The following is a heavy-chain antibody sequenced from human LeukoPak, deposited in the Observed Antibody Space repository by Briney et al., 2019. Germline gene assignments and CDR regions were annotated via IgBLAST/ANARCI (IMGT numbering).Heavy chain of an antibody. Sequence: GESLKISCKGSGQSFTSYWIGWVRQMPGEGPEWMGIIYPGDSNTRYSPSFRGQVTMSVDKSISTAYLHWSSLKASDTAMYYCARLNILTGNYGYFDYWGQGTLVTVSS. V-gene: IGHV5-51*01. D-gene: IGHD3-9*01. CDR3: ARLNILTGNYGYFDY. CDR1: GQSFTSYW. J-gene: IGHJ4*02. CDR2: IYPGDSNT.